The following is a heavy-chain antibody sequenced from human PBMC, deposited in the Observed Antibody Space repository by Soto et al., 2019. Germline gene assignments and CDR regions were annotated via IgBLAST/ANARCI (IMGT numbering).Heavy chain of an antibody. Sequence: ASVKVSCKASGYTFTSYYMHWVRQAPGQGLEWMGIINPIGGSTSYAQKFQGRITMPRDTSTSTVYMELSSLRFEDTAVYYCARTKGVADPFDYWGQGTLVTVSS. CDR3: ARTKGVADPFDY. D-gene: IGHD6-19*01. V-gene: IGHV1-46*03. CDR1: GYTFTSYY. J-gene: IGHJ4*02. CDR2: INPIGGST.